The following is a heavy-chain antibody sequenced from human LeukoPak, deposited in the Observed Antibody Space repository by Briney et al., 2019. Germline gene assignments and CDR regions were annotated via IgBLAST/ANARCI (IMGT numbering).Heavy chain of an antibody. D-gene: IGHD6-6*01. J-gene: IGHJ4*02. CDR2: ISSSSSYI. CDR1: GFTVSNYN. V-gene: IGHV3-21*01. Sequence: GGSLKLSCAASGFTVSNYNMNWVRQAPGKGLEWVSSISSSSSYIYYADSVKGRFTISRDNAKNSLYLQMNSLRAEDAAVYYCARDIGIAARPVFGYWGQGTLVTVSS. CDR3: ARDIGIAARPVFGY.